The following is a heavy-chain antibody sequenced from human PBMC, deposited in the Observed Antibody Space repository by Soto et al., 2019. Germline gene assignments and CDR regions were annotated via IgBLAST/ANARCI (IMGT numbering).Heavy chain of an antibody. J-gene: IGHJ5*01. V-gene: IGHV3-23*01. CDR2: IRGSGSGT. CDR3: AKQGYPTSGWLDC. D-gene: IGHD2-15*01. CDR1: GFNFSTYG. Sequence: GGSLRLSCVASGFNFSTYGMTWVRQAPGKGLEWVSAIRGSGSGTFYADSVQGRFTISRDNSKNMLYLQMSSLRAEDTAIYYCAKQGYPTSGWLDCGCHGTQVTV.